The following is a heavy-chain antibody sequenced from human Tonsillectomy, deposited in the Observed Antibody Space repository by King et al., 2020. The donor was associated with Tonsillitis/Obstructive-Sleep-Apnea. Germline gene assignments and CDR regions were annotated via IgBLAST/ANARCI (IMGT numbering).Heavy chain of an antibody. D-gene: IGHD3-3*01. Sequence: VQLQESGPGLVKPSETLSLTCTVSGGSISSYYWSWIRQPPGKGLEWIGYIYYSGSTNYNPSLKSRVTISVDTSKNQFSLKLSSVTAADTAVYYCARVRSDFWSGYYDYWGQGTLVTVSS. CDR1: GGSISSYY. V-gene: IGHV4-59*01. J-gene: IGHJ4*02. CDR3: ARVRSDFWSGYYDY. CDR2: IYYSGST.